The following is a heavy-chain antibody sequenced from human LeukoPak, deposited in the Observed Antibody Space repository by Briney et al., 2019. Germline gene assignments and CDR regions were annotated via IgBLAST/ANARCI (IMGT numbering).Heavy chain of an antibody. CDR1: GFTFSTHS. CDR3: ARPATGYCSSAGCHWDS. V-gene: IGHV3-21*01. CDR2: ISASSNFI. Sequence: GGSLRLSCAASGFTFSTHSMYWVRQAPGKGLEWVSSISASSNFIHYAESVRGRFTISRDNAKNSLYLQMNSLGAQDTAVYYCARPATGYCSSAGCHWDSWGQGTLVTVSS. J-gene: IGHJ4*02. D-gene: IGHD2-2*01.